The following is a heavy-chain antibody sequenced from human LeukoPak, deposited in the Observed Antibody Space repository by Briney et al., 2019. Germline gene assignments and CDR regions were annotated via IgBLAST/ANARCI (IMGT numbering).Heavy chain of an antibody. Sequence: GGSLRLSCAASGFTFSSYAMSWVRQAPGKGLEWVSAISGSGGSTYYADSVKGRFTISRDNAENSLFLQMNSLRAEDTAVYYCARDLAGPPQEAFDIWGQGTMVTVS. CDR3: ARDLAGPPQEAFDI. V-gene: IGHV3-23*01. CDR2: ISGSGGST. CDR1: GFTFSSYA. J-gene: IGHJ3*02.